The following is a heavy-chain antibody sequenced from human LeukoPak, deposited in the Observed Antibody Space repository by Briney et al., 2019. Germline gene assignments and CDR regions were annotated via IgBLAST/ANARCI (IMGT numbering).Heavy chain of an antibody. V-gene: IGHV7-4-1*02. CDR2: INTNTGNP. CDR3: ASRSSPEFGYYYYYMDV. D-gene: IGHD1-26*01. J-gene: IGHJ6*03. CDR1: GYTFTSYA. Sequence: ASVKVSCKASGYTFTSYAMNWVRQAPGQGLEWMGWINTNTGNPTYAQGFTGRFVFSLDTSVSTAYLQISSLKAEDTAVYYCASRSSPEFGYYYYYMDVWGKGTTVTVSS.